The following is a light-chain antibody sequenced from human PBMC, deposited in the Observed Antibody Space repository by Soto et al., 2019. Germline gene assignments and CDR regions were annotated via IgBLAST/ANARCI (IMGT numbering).Light chain of an antibody. CDR2: DVS. V-gene: IGLV2-14*01. CDR3: SSYTSSSTLDV. Sequence: QSVLTQPASVSGSPGQSITISCTGTSSDVGGYNYVSWYQQHPGKAPKLMIYDVSNRPSGVSNRFSGSKFGNTASLTISGLQAEDEADYYCSSYTSSSTLDVFGTGTKLTVL. CDR1: SSDVGGYNY. J-gene: IGLJ1*01.